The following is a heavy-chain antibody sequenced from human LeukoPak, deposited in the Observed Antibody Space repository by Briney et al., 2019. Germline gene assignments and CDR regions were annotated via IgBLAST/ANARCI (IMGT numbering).Heavy chain of an antibody. CDR3: ARSYNWNASFDY. CDR2: IISYNANT. CDR1: GYTFTSYG. D-gene: IGHD1-20*01. V-gene: IGHV1-18*01. Sequence: ASVKVSCKASGYTFTSYGISWVRQAPGQGLEWMGWIISYNANTNYAQKLQGRVTMTTDTSTSTAYMELRSLRSDDTAVYYCARSYNWNASFDYWGQGTLVTVSS. J-gene: IGHJ4*02.